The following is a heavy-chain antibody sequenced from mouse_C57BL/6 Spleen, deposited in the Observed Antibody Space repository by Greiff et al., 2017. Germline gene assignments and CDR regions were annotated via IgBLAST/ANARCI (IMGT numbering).Heavy chain of an antibody. J-gene: IGHJ2*01. CDR3: ARSGEEKYFDY. CDR1: GYTFTSYG. Sequence: VQLQQSGAELARPGASVKLSCKASGYTFTSYGISWVKQRTGQGLEWIGEIYPRSGNTYYNEKFKGKATLTADTYSSTAYMELRSLTAEDSAVYFCARSGEEKYFDYWGQGTTLTVSS. V-gene: IGHV1-81*01. CDR2: IYPRSGNT. D-gene: IGHD3-2*02.